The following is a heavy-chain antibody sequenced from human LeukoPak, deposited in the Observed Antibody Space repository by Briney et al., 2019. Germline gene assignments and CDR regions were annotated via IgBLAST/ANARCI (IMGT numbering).Heavy chain of an antibody. CDR3: AKDLRWAVAGTGDY. V-gene: IGHV3-23*01. Sequence: GGSLRLSCAASGFTFSSYAMSWVRQAPGKGLEWVSGLSGSGVSTYYADSVKGRFTISRDNSKNTLYLQMNSLRAEDTAVYYGAKDLRWAVAGTGDYWGQGTLVTVSS. J-gene: IGHJ4*02. CDR2: LSGSGVST. CDR1: GFTFSSYA. D-gene: IGHD6-19*01.